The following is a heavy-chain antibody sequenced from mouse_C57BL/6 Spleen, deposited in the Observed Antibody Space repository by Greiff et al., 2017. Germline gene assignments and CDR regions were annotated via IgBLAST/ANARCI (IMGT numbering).Heavy chain of an antibody. CDR2: ITPNNGGT. Sequence: VQLQQSGPELVKPGASVKIPCKASGYTFTDYNMDWVKQSHGKSLEWIGDITPNNGGTIYNQKFKGKATLTVDKSSSTAYMELRSLTSEDTAVDYCALTGTAMDYWGQGTSVTVSS. CDR1: GYTFTDYN. J-gene: IGHJ4*01. V-gene: IGHV1-18*01. D-gene: IGHD4-1*01. CDR3: ALTGTAMDY.